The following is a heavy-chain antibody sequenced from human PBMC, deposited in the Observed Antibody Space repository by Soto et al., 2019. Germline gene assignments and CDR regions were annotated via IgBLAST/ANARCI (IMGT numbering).Heavy chain of an antibody. CDR3: ATDYYDSTGYWGAFDI. J-gene: IGHJ3*02. CDR2: IIPIFGTA. D-gene: IGHD3-22*01. Sequence: SVKVSCKASGGTFSSYAISWVRQAPGQVLEWMGVIIPIFGTANYAQKFQGRVTITADEATSTAYMQLSSLRSEDTAVYYCATDYYDSTGYWGAFDIGGQGTMVPVSS. V-gene: IGHV1-69*13. CDR1: GGTFSSYA.